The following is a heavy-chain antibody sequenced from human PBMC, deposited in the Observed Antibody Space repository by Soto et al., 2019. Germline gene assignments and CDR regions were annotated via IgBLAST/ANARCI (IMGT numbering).Heavy chain of an antibody. CDR1: GYTFTGYY. CDR3: ARDNTMVRGVINWFDP. D-gene: IGHD3-10*01. CDR2: INPNSGGT. J-gene: IGHJ5*02. Sequence: ASVKVSGKASGYTFTGYYMHWVRQAPGQGLEWMGWINPNSGGTNYAQKFQGRVTMTRDTSISTAYMELSRLRSDDTAVYYCARDNTMVRGVINWFDPWGQGTLVTVSS. V-gene: IGHV1-2*02.